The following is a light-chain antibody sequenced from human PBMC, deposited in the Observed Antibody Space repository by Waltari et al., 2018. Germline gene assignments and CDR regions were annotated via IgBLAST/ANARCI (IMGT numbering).Light chain of an antibody. Sequence: EILLTQSPGTLSLSPGERATLSCRASQSVTRALAWYQQKPGQAPRLLIYGSSNRATGIPDRVSGSGSGTDFSLTISRLGPEDFAVYYCEHYVRLPATFGQGTKVEIK. V-gene: IGKV3-20*01. CDR3: EHYVRLPAT. J-gene: IGKJ1*01. CDR2: GSS. CDR1: QSVTRA.